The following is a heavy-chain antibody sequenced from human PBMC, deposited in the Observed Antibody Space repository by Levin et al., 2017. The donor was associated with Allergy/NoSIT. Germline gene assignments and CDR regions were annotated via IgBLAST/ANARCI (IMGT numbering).Heavy chain of an antibody. CDR2: IWYDGSNK. J-gene: IGHJ4*02. CDR3: ARDANDYGDYVGDY. V-gene: IGHV3-33*01. CDR1: GFTFSSYG. D-gene: IGHD4-17*01. Sequence: GGSLILSCAASGFTFSSYGMHWVRQAPGKGLEWVAVIWYDGSNKYYADSVKGRFTISRDNSKNTLYLQMNSLRAEDTAVYYCARDANDYGDYVGDYWGQGTLVTVSS.